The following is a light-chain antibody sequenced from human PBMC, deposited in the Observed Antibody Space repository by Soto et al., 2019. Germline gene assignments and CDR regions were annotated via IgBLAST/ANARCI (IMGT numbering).Light chain of an antibody. V-gene: IGKV3-20*01. CDR1: QSVSSSY. J-gene: IGKJ1*01. CDR3: QHYGSSPT. CDR2: GAS. Sequence: EIVLTQSPGTLSLSPGERATLSCRASQSVSSSYLAWYQQKPGQAPRLLIYGASSRATGIPDRFSGSGSGTDFTLTISRLEPEDFAVYYCQHYGSSPTFRQGTKVEIK.